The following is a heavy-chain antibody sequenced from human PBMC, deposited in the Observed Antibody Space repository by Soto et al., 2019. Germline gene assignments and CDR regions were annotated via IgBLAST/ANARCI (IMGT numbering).Heavy chain of an antibody. D-gene: IGHD3-16*01. Sequence: QVQVVESGGGLVKPGGSLRLSCAASGFTFSDYYMNWIRQAPGKGLEWVSYISSSSDYTKYADSVKGRFTISRDNAKSSLYLQMNSLRAEDTAVYYCARGGVRGTTFGGQVYNWGQGTLVTVSS. CDR3: ARGGVRGTTFGGQVYN. V-gene: IGHV3-11*06. CDR1: GFTFSDYY. CDR2: ISSSSDYT. J-gene: IGHJ4*02.